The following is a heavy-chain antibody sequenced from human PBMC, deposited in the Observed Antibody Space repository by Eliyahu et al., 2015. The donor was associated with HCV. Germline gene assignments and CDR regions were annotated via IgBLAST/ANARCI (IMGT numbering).Heavy chain of an antibody. CDR3: ASGGGGIAVTGTGGWFDP. V-gene: IGHV4-59*01. Sequence: QVQLQESGPGLVKPSETLSLTCTVXGGSISSYYWSWIRQPPGKGLEWIGYTYYSGSTNYNPSLKSRVTMSLDTSKNQFSLKLSPVTAADTAVYYCASGGGGIAVTGTGGWFDPWGQGTLVTVSS. CDR2: TYYSGST. CDR1: GGSISSYY. D-gene: IGHD6-19*01. J-gene: IGHJ5*02.